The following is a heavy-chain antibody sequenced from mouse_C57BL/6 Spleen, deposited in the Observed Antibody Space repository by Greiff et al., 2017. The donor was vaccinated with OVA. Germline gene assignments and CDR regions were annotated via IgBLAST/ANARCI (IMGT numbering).Heavy chain of an antibody. V-gene: IGHV5-16*01. Sequence: EVKLMESEGGLVQPGSSMKLSCTASGFTFSDYYMAWVRQVPEKGLEWVANINYDGSSTYYLDSLKSRFIISRDNAKNILYLQMSSLKSEDTATYYCARGGTGTRGWYFDVWGTGTTVTVSS. J-gene: IGHJ1*03. CDR3: ARGGTGTRGWYFDV. CDR1: GFTFSDYY. D-gene: IGHD4-1*01. CDR2: INYDGSST.